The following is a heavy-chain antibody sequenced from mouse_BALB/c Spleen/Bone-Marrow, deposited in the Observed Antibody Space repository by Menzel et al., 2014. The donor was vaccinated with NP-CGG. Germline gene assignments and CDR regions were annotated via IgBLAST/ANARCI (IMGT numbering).Heavy chain of an antibody. J-gene: IGHJ4*01. Sequence: EVKLLESGGGLVQPGGSLKLSCAVSGFDFSRYWMSWVRQAPGKGPEWIGEINPESNTTNYTPSLKDKFIISRDNAKNTLYLQMSKVRSEDTALYYCARLGYYGMMAFWGQGTSVTVSS. V-gene: IGHV4-1*02. CDR2: INPESNTT. CDR3: ARLGYYGMMAF. D-gene: IGHD1-1*01. CDR1: GFDFSRYW.